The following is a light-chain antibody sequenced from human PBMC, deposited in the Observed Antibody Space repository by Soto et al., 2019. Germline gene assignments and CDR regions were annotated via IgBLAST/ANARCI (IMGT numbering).Light chain of an antibody. V-gene: IGKV3-15*01. CDR2: GAS. CDR3: QQYNGWPIT. Sequence: EIVRTQSPATLSVSPGERATLACRASQSVSSNLAWYQQKPGQAPRLLIYGASTRATGFPARFSGSGSGTEFTLTISSLQSEDFAVYYCQQYNGWPITFGQGTRLEIK. CDR1: QSVSSN. J-gene: IGKJ5*01.